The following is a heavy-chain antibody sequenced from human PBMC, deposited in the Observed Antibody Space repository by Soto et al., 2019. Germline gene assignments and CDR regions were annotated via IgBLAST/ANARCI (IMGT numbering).Heavy chain of an antibody. CDR3: ARDRDRVADI. J-gene: IGHJ3*02. D-gene: IGHD2-15*01. CDR2: INAYNGNR. CDR1: GYTFNTYG. Sequence: QVHLVQSGPEVKKPGASVKVSCKASGYTFNTYGITWVRQAPGQGLEWMAWINAYNGNRIHAQNFQGRVTVTTDTSTSAAYMELTSLTSADSAVYFCARDRDRVADIWGLGTMVTVSS. V-gene: IGHV1-18*01.